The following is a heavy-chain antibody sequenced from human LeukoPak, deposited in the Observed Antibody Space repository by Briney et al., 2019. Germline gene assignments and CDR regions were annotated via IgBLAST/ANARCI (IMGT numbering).Heavy chain of an antibody. CDR1: GFTFSSYA. J-gene: IGHJ5*02. Sequence: GRSLRLSCAASGFTFSSYAMHWVRQAPGKGLEWVAVISYDGSNKYYADSVKGRFTISRGNSKNTLYLQMNSLRAEDTAVYYCARDVGEYSSSLLPGWFDPWGQGTLVTVSS. CDR2: ISYDGSNK. D-gene: IGHD6-6*01. V-gene: IGHV3-30-3*01. CDR3: ARDVGEYSSSLLPGWFDP.